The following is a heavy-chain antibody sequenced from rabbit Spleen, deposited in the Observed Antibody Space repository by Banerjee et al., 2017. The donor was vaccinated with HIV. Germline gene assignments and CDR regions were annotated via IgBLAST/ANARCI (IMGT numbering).Heavy chain of an antibody. V-gene: IGHV1S40*01. Sequence: QSLEESGGGLVKPGASLTLTCKASGFSFNSGYDMCWVRQAPGKGLECIACIYGGVIGSTYYATWAKGRFTISKTSSTTVTLQMTSLTAADTATYFCARGSATMTMVITGYYFNLWGPGTLVTVS. CDR1: GFSFNSGYD. D-gene: IGHD2-1*01. J-gene: IGHJ4*01. CDR2: IYGGVIGST. CDR3: ARGSATMTMVITGYYFNL.